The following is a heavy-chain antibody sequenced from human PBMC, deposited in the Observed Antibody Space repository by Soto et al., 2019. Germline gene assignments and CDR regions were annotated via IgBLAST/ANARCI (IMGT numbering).Heavy chain of an antibody. CDR1: GFSLSTSGVG. CDR3: AHRPGTGTTGAYYYYYYGMDV. V-gene: IGHV2-5*01. D-gene: IGHD1-1*01. CDR2: IYWNDDK. J-gene: IGHJ6*02. Sequence: ESGPTLVNPTQTLTLTCTFSGFSLSTSGVGVGWIRQPPGKALEWLALIYWNDDKRYSPSLKSRLTITKDTSKNQVVLTMTNMDPVDTATYYCAHRPGTGTTGAYYYYYYGMDVWGQGTTVTVSS.